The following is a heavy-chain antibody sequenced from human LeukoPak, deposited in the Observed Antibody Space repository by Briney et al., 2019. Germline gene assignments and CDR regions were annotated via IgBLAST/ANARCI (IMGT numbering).Heavy chain of an antibody. CDR2: ISYDGSNK. D-gene: IGHD1-26*01. Sequence: GGSLRLSCAASGFTFSSYGMHWVRQAPGKGLEWVAVISYDGSNKYYADSVKGRFTISRDNSKNTLYLQMNSLRAEDTAVYYCARGEVGTKPSDYWGQGTLVTVSS. CDR3: ARGEVGTKPSDY. J-gene: IGHJ4*02. CDR1: GFTFSSYG. V-gene: IGHV3-30*03.